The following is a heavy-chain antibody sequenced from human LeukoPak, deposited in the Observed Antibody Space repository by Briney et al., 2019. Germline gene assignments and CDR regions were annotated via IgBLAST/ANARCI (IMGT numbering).Heavy chain of an antibody. CDR3: ARATRPDTAMAPFDY. D-gene: IGHD5-18*01. CDR1: WSNFNSYS. Sequence: ASVKVFRKASWSNFNSYSINWVRQAPGQRLGWMGGIIPIFGTANYAQKFQGRVTITADESTSTAYMELSSLRSEDTAVYYCARATRPDTAMAPFDYWGQGTLVTVSS. J-gene: IGHJ4*02. CDR2: IIPIFGTA. V-gene: IGHV1-69*13.